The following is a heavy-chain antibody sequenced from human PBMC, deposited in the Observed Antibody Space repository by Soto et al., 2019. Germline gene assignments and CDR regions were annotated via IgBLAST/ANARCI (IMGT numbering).Heavy chain of an antibody. D-gene: IGHD5-18*01. V-gene: IGHV1-2*02. CDR3: AREAKGGYSHLPRDLVYRY. Sequence: QVQLVQSGAEVKKPGASVKVSCKASGYTFTGYYMHWVRQAPGQGLEWMGWINPNSGGTNYAQKFQGRVTMTRDTSISTAYMELSRLRSDDTAVYYCAREAKGGYSHLPRDLVYRYWGQGTLVTVSS. CDR2: INPNSGGT. J-gene: IGHJ4*02. CDR1: GYTFTGYY.